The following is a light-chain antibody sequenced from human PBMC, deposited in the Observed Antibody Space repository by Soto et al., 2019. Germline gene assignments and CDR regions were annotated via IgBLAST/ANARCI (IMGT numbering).Light chain of an antibody. V-gene: IGKV3-11*01. J-gene: IGKJ2*01. CDR1: QSVDSY. CDR2: DAS. CDR3: QQRSNWPMYT. Sequence: EIVLTQSPATLSLSPGERATLSCRASQSVDSYLAWYQQKPGQAPRLLIHDASTRAIGIPARFRGSGSGTDFTLPISTLEPEDFAVYYCQQRSNWPMYTFGQGTKLEIK.